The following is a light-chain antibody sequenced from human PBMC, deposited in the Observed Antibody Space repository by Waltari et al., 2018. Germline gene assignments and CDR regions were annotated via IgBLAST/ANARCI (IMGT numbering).Light chain of an antibody. CDR2: GAS. CDR3: QQYYNTPRT. CDR1: QGIDNS. J-gene: IGKJ1*01. Sequence: DAQMTQPPSSLSASVGDRVTITCRASQGIDNSLGCYQQKPGKAPKLLVFGASRLQSGVPSRFSGSGSGAHYTLTITSLQPEDFGTYYCQQYYNTPRTFGQGTKVEIK. V-gene: IGKV1-NL1*01.